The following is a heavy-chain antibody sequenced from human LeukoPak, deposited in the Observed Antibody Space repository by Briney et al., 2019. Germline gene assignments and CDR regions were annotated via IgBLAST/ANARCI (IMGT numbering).Heavy chain of an antibody. D-gene: IGHD3-22*01. CDR2: IYTGGTT. CDR3: ARVHDSSGFYDFDH. Sequence: PAGSLRLSCAASGFTVSSNYMSWVRQAPGKGLECVSVIYTGGTTYYADSVKGRFTISRDNSKNTLYLQMNSLRAEGTAVYYCARVHDSSGFYDFDHWGQGTLVTVSS. CDR1: GFTVSSNY. J-gene: IGHJ4*02. V-gene: IGHV3-53*01.